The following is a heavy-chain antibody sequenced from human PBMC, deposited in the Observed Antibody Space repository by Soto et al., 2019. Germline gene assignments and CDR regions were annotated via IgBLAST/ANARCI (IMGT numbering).Heavy chain of an antibody. CDR3: ARSHYGDYVQLDY. Sequence: QLQLQESGPGLVKPSETLSLTCTVSGGSISSSSYYWGWIRQPPGKGLEWIGSIYYSGSTYYNPSLKSRVTISVDTSKNQFSLKLSSVTAADTAVYYCARSHYGDYVQLDYWGQGTLVTVSS. V-gene: IGHV4-39*01. D-gene: IGHD4-17*01. CDR1: GGSISSSSYY. J-gene: IGHJ4*02. CDR2: IYYSGST.